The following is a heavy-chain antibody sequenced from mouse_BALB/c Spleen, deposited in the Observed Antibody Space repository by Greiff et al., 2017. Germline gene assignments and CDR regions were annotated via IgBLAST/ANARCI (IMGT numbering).Heavy chain of an antibody. CDR3: TRSEVRRAYNDMDY. CDR1: GYTFTSYY. J-gene: IGHJ4*01. CDR2: INPSNGGT. Sequence: QVQLQQSGAELVKPGASVKLSCKASGYTFTSYYMYWVKQRPGQGLEWIGEINPSNGGTNFNEKFKSKATLTVDKSSSTAYMQLSSLTSEDSAGYNCTRSEVRRAYNDMDYWGQGTPVTASS. V-gene: IGHV1S81*02.